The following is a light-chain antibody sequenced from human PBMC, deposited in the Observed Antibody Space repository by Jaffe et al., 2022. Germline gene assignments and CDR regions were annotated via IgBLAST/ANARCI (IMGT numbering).Light chain of an antibody. CDR1: QSINSW. J-gene: IGKJ4*01. Sequence: DIQMTQSPSTLSASVGDRVTITCRASQSINSWLAWYQQKPGKAPKVLIYKASSLESGVPSRFSGSGSGTEFSLTISSLQPDDFATYNCQQYNSLPLTFGGGTKVEIK. CDR2: KAS. CDR3: QQYNSLPLT. V-gene: IGKV1-5*03.